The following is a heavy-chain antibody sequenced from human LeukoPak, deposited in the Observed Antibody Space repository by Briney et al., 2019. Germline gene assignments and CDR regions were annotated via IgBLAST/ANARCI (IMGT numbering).Heavy chain of an antibody. CDR1: GFSFSTYS. V-gene: IGHV3-48*02. J-gene: IGHJ6*02. CDR3: ARGHYYFYAMDV. CDR2: ISSGSNTI. Sequence: LSGGSLRLSCAASGFSFSTYSMNWVRQAPGKGLEWISYISSGSNTIYYADSVKGRFTISRDNAKNSLYLHMNSLRDGDTAVYSCARGHYYFYAMDVWGQGTTVTVSS.